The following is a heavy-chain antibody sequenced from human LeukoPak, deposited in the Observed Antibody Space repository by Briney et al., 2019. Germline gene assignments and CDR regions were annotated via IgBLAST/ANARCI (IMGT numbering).Heavy chain of an antibody. CDR1: GFPFSRYW. CDR2: IKQDGSEK. Sequence: GGSLRLSYAASGFPFSRYWLSWVRQAPGKGPEWVANIKQDGSEKYYVDSVKGRFTISRDNAKNTLYLQMNSLRVEDTAVYYCARGCERGPWGQGTVVTVSS. CDR3: ARGCERGP. J-gene: IGHJ5*02. V-gene: IGHV3-7*05.